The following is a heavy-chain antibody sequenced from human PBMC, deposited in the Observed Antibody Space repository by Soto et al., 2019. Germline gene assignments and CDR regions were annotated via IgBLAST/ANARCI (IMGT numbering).Heavy chain of an antibody. CDR1: GFTFSIYS. CDR3: ARGDVGDYYGMDV. V-gene: IGHV3-21*01. Sequence: EVQLVESGGGLVKPGGSLRLSCAASGFTFSIYSMNWVRQAPGKGLEWVSYISSRSSYIYYADSVKGRFTISRDNAKNSLYMQMNSLRAEDTAVYYCARGDVGDYYGMDVWGQGTTVTVSS. J-gene: IGHJ6*02. CDR2: ISSRSSYI. D-gene: IGHD3-16*01.